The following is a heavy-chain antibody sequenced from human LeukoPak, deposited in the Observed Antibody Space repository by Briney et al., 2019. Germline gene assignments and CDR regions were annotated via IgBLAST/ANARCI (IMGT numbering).Heavy chain of an antibody. J-gene: IGHJ4*02. CDR3: ARDGIAVAGRDY. Sequence: GGSLRLSCSASGFTFSTSAMFWVRQAPGRGPEHVSGISSFGDTSYYADSVKGRFTISRDNSKNTLYLQMNSLRAEDTAVYYCARDGIAVAGRDYWGQGTLVTVSS. CDR2: ISSFGDTS. D-gene: IGHD6-19*01. V-gene: IGHV3-64*04. CDR1: GFTFSTSA.